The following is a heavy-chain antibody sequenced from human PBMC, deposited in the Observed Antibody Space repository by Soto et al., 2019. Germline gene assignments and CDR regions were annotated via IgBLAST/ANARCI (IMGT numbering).Heavy chain of an antibody. V-gene: IGHV3-23*01. J-gene: IGHJ2*01. CDR1: GFTFSSYA. D-gene: IGHD3-3*01. CDR3: AKRFFGVVIGSCGGSCWYFDL. CDR2: ISGSGGST. Sequence: GGSLRLSCAASGFTFSSYAMSWVRQAPGKGLEWVSAISGSGGSTYYADSVKGRFTISRDNSKNTLYLQMNSLRAEDTAVYYCAKRFFGVVIGSCGGSCWYFDLWGRGTLVTVSS.